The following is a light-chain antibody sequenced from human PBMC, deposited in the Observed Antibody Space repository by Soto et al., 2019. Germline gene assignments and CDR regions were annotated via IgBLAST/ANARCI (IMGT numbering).Light chain of an antibody. CDR3: QSYDSSLSGWV. Sequence: QAVVTQPPSESGAPGQRVTIYCTGSSSNIGAGYDVHWYQQLPGTAPKLLIYGNSNRPSGVPDRFSGSKSGTSASLAITGLRAEDEADYYCQSYDSSLSGWVFGGGTKLTVL. CDR2: GNS. CDR1: SSNIGAGYD. J-gene: IGLJ3*02. V-gene: IGLV1-40*01.